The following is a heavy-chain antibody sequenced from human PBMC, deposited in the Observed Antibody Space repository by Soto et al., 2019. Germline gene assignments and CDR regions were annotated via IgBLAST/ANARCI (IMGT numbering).Heavy chain of an antibody. CDR1: GYTFSSHY. D-gene: IGHD2-15*01. V-gene: IGHV1-2*04. CDR2: INPNSGGT. Sequence: ASVKVSCKASGYTFSSHYIHWVRQAPGQGLEWMGWINPNSGGTNYAQKFQGWVTMTRDTSISTAYMELTRLRSDDTGVYYCARAGELLPTHYYYYYGMDVWGQGTTVTVSS. CDR3: ARAGELLPTHYYYYYGMDV. J-gene: IGHJ6*02.